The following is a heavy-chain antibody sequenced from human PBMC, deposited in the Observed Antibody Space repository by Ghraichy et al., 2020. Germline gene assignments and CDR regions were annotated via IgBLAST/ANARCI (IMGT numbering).Heavy chain of an antibody. Sequence: ASVKVSCKASGYTFTSYGISWVRQAPGQGLEWMGWISAYNGNTNYAQKLQGRVTMTTDTSTSTAYMELRSLRSDDTAVYYCARDPRTTMIVVVLNAFDIWGQGTMVTVSS. CDR2: ISAYNGNT. CDR1: GYTFTSYG. V-gene: IGHV1-18*01. CDR3: ARDPRTTMIVVVLNAFDI. D-gene: IGHD3-22*01. J-gene: IGHJ3*02.